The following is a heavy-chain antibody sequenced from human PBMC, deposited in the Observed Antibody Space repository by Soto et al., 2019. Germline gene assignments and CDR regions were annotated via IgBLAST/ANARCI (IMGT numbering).Heavy chain of an antibody. CDR2: IAISGDNT. Sequence: GGSLRLSCAASGFTLSSYAMSWVRQAPGKGLEWVSTIAISGDNTYYADSVKGRFTISRDDSKNTLFLQMNSLTAEDTAVYYCAKDRMTTVTTAGYSALWGRGPLVTVSP. V-gene: IGHV3-23*01. J-gene: IGHJ2*01. CDR1: GFTLSSYA. CDR3: AKDRMTTVTTAGYSAL. D-gene: IGHD4-17*01.